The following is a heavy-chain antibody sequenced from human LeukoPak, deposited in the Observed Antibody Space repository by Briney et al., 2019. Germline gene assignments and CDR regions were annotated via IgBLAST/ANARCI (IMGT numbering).Heavy chain of an antibody. J-gene: IGHJ4*02. CDR2: ISSGSSTI. D-gene: IGHD6-13*01. V-gene: IGHV3-48*01. CDR3: ARRTAAGHFDY. CDR1: GFTFSSYS. Sequence: GGSLRLSCAASGFTFSSYSMNWVRQAPGKGLEWVSYISSGSSTIYYADSVKGRFTISRDNAKDSLYLQMSSLKAEDTAVYYCARRTAAGHFDYWGQGTLVTVSS.